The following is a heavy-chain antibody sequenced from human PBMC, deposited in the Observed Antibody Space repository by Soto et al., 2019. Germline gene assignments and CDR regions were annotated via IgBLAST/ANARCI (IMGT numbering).Heavy chain of an antibody. D-gene: IGHD2-15*01. CDR3: ARQDGYCSGGSCSSGYFGYFAY. J-gene: IGHJ4*02. Sequence: PSETLSLTCTVSGGSISSSSYYWGWIRQPPGKGLEWIGSIYYSGSTYYNPSLKSRVTISVDTSKNQFSLKLSSVTAADTAVYYCARQDGYCSGGSCSSGYFGYFAYGGQGTLVTVS. CDR1: GGSISSSSYY. V-gene: IGHV4-39*01. CDR2: IYYSGST.